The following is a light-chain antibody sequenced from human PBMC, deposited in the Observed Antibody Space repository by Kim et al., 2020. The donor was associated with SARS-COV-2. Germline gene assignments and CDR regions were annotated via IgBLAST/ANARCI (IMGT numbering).Light chain of an antibody. V-gene: IGKV3-20*01. CDR2: GAS. Sequence: HGERATLSCRASQSVSSSYLAWYQQNPGQAPRLLIYGASSRATGIPDRFSGSGSVTDFTLTISRLEPEDFAVYYCQQYGSSPPITFGQGTRLEIK. CDR3: QQYGSSPPIT. CDR1: QSVSSSY. J-gene: IGKJ5*01.